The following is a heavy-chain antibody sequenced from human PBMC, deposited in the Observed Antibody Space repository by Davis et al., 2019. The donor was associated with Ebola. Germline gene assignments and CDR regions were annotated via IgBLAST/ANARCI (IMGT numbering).Heavy chain of an antibody. CDR1: GYNFLNYW. CDR3: AAPTYYYDSSGYYNYYYGMDV. CDR2: IDPSDSYT. V-gene: IGHV5-10-1*01. Sequence: GGSLRLSCKGSGYNFLNYWIGWVRQMPGKGLEWMGRIDPSDSYTNYSPSFQGHVTISADKSISTAYLQWSSLKASDTAMYYCAAPTYYYDSSGYYNYYYGMDVWGKGTTVTVSS. D-gene: IGHD3-22*01. J-gene: IGHJ6*04.